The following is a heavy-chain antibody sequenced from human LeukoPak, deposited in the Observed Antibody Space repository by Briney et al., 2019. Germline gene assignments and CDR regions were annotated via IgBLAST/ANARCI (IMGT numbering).Heavy chain of an antibody. J-gene: IGHJ4*02. D-gene: IGHD1-26*01. CDR1: GFTFISYA. V-gene: IGHV3-23*01. Sequence: PGGSLRLSCAASGFTFISYAMSWVRQAPGKGREWVSAISGSGGRTYYADSVKGRFTISRDNSKNTLYLQMSSLRAEDTAVYYCAKDVVGEFDYWGQGTLVTVSS. CDR2: ISGSGGRT. CDR3: AKDVVGEFDY.